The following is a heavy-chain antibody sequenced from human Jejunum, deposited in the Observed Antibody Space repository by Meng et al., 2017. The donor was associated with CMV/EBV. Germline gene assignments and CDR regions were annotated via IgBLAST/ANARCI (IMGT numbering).Heavy chain of an antibody. J-gene: IGHJ3*02. CDR3: ARFSIVGRTNVFDI. CDR2: IYIGSST. V-gene: IGHV3-53*01. Sequence: SGFTFSSDAMHWVRQAPGKGLEWVSSIYIGSSTDYADSVKGRFTISRDNPKNTLILQMNNLRPEDTALYYCARFSIVGRTNVFDIWGHGTMVTVSS. CDR1: GFTFSSDA. D-gene: IGHD1-26*01.